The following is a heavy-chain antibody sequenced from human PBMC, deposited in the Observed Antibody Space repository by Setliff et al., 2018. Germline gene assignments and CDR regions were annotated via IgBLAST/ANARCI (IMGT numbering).Heavy chain of an antibody. D-gene: IGHD3-22*01. CDR3: ARGKIRITMIVVPTGGAFDI. V-gene: IGHV4-31*03. J-gene: IGHJ3*02. CDR2: IYYSGST. Sequence: LSLTCTVSGGSISSGGYYWSWIRQHPGKGLEWIGYIYYSGSTYYNPSLKSRVTISVDTSKNQFSLKLSSVTAADTAVYYCARGKIRITMIVVPTGGAFDIWGQGTMVTVSS. CDR1: GGSISSGGYY.